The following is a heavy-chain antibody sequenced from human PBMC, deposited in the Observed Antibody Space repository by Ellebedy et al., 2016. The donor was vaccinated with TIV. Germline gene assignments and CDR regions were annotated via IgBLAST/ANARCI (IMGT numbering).Heavy chain of an antibody. V-gene: IGHV1-2*04. J-gene: IGHJ6*02. CDR1: GYTFTGYY. CDR3: ATNYYGSGKPFFYGMDV. CDR2: INPNSGGT. D-gene: IGHD3-10*01. Sequence: AASVKVSCKASGYTFTGYYMHWVRQAPGQGLEWMGWINPNSGGTNYAQKFQGWVTMTRDTSISTAYMELSRLGSDDTAVYYCATNYYGSGKPFFYGMDVWGQGTTVTVSS.